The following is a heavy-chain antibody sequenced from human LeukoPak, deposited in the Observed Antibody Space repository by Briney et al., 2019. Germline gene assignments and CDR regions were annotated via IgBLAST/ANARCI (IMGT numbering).Heavy chain of an antibody. D-gene: IGHD4-17*01. CDR2: ISYDGSNK. J-gene: IGHJ4*02. Sequence: GGSLRLSCAASGFKFSSYAMHWVRQAPGKGLEWVAVISYDGSNKYYADSVKGRFTISRDNFKNTLWLQMNSLRAEDTAVYYCARVSDSGDYSPSDWGQGTLVTVSS. CDR3: ARVSDSGDYSPSD. CDR1: GFKFSSYA. V-gene: IGHV3-30-3*01.